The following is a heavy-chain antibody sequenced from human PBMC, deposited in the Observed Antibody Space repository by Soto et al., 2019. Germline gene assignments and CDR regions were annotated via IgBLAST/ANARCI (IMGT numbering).Heavy chain of an antibody. D-gene: IGHD3-22*01. Sequence: QVQLVQDGAEVKKTGSSVKVSCKASGGTFSSYAISWVRQAPGQGLEWMGGIIPIFGTAAYAQKFQGRVTVTADDSTSTAYMELSSLRSEDTAVYYCASHYDTGVYYYRGLHYWGQGTLVTVSS. V-gene: IGHV1-69*12. CDR1: GGTFSSYA. CDR3: ASHYDTGVYYYRGLHY. J-gene: IGHJ4*02. CDR2: IIPIFGTA.